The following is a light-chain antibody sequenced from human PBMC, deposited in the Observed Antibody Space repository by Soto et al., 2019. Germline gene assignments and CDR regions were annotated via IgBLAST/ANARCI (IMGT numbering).Light chain of an antibody. Sequence: DIQMTQSPSSMSASLGDRVTITCRASQGITYWLAWYQQRPGRAPKCLIYAASILESGVPSRFTGSGSGTNFTLTINDLQPEDFAPYFCQQANSFPLTFGQGTRLDLK. J-gene: IGKJ5*01. CDR1: QGITYW. CDR2: AAS. V-gene: IGKV1-12*01. CDR3: QQANSFPLT.